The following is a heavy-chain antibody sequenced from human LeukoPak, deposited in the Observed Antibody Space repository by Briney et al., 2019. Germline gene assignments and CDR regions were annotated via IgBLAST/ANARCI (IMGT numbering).Heavy chain of an antibody. J-gene: IGHJ4*02. CDR2: ISSSGSTI. CDR1: GFTFSSYE. V-gene: IGHV3-48*03. Sequence: GGSLRLSCAASGFTFSSYEMNWVRQAPGKGLEWVSCISSSGSTIYYADSVKGRFTISRDNAKNSLYLQMNSLRAEDTAVYYCARDMVRGLYYFDYWGQGTLVTVSS. D-gene: IGHD3-10*01. CDR3: ARDMVRGLYYFDY.